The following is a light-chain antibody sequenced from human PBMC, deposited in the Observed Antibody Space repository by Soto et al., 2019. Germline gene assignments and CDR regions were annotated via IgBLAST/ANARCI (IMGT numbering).Light chain of an antibody. CDR3: QQSYSTPRT. CDR1: QSISSY. CDR2: AAS. Sequence: DIPMTQSPSSLSASVGDRVTITCRASQSISSYLNWYQQKPGKAPKLLIYAASSLKSGVPSRFSGSGSGTDFTLTISSLQPEDFATYYCQQSYSTPRTFGQGIKVEIK. J-gene: IGKJ1*01. V-gene: IGKV1-39*01.